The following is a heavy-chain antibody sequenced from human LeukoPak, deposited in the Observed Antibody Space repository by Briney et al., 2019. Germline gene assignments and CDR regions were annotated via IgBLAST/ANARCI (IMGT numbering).Heavy chain of an antibody. CDR1: GFTFSNYA. CDR2: LSGENALI. D-gene: IGHD1-14*01. J-gene: IGHJ6*03. Sequence: GGSLRLSCAASGFTFSNYAMIWVRQAPGEGLECISTLSGENALIYYADSVKGRFTISRDNSKNTLYLQMSNVRPDDTARYYCARNEAGYHYYIGFWGEGTTVTVSS. CDR3: ARNEAGYHYYIGF. V-gene: IGHV3-23*01.